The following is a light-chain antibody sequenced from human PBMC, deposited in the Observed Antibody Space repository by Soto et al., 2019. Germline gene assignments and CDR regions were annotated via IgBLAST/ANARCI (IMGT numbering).Light chain of an antibody. Sequence: IQLTQSPSSLSASVGDRVTITCRASQGISSYLAWYQQKPGKAPKLLIYAASTLQSGVPSRISGSGSGTDFTLTISSLQPEDFATYYCHQYTNWLALTFGGGTKVDIK. CDR2: AAS. CDR1: QGISSY. J-gene: IGKJ4*01. CDR3: HQYTNWLALT. V-gene: IGKV1-9*01.